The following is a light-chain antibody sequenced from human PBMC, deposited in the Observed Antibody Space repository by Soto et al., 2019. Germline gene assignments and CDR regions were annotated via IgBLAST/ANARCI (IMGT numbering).Light chain of an antibody. CDR1: SSHVGGYSY. J-gene: IGLJ1*01. CDR3: CSYAGSYTFDV. V-gene: IGLV2-11*01. Sequence: QSLPTQPRTVSGSPGQLVTISSTETSSHVGGYSYVSWYQQHPGKAPKLMIYDVSKRPSGVPDRFSGSKSGNTASLTISGLQAEDEADYYCCSYAGSYTFDVFGTGTKVTVL. CDR2: DVS.